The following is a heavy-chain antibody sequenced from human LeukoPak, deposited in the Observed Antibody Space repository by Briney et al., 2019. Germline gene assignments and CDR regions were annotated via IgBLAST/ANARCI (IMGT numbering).Heavy chain of an antibody. CDR3: ARRIAAAGTGWFDA. CDR1: GGTFSSYA. J-gene: IGHJ5*02. Sequence: ASVNVSCTASGGTFSSYAISWVRHAPGQGLGWMGGIILIFGTANYSQQFQGRVTITAAESTSTDYMELSSLRSEETAVDYCARRIAAAGTGWFDAWGQGTLVTVSS. D-gene: IGHD6-13*01. V-gene: IGHV1-69*01. CDR2: IILIFGTA.